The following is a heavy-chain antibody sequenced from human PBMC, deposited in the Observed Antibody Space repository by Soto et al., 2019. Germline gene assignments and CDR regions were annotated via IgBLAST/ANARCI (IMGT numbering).Heavy chain of an antibody. D-gene: IGHD4-17*01. CDR2: ISSSSSTI. CDR1: GFTFSSYS. J-gene: IGHJ6*02. CDR3: AKDRRYGDYVRYYYGMDV. Sequence: GGSLRLSCAASGFTFSSYSMNWVRQAPGKGLEWVSYISSSSSTIFYADSVKGRFTISRDNAKNSLYLQMNSLRAEDTAVYYCAKDRRYGDYVRYYYGMDVWGQGTTVTVSS. V-gene: IGHV3-48*01.